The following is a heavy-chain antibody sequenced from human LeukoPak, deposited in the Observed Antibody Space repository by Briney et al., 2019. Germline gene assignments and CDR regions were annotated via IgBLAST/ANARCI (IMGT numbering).Heavy chain of an antibody. CDR2: INHSGST. D-gene: IGHD3-10*01. CDR1: GGSFSGYY. Sequence: SETLSLTCAVYGGSFSGYYWSWIRQPPGKGLEWIGEINHSGSTNYNPSLKSRVTISVDTSKNQFSLKLSSVTAADTAVYYCARKSGRSKHYYGSGSYYSQPLDYWGQGTLVTVSS. J-gene: IGHJ4*02. CDR3: ARKSGRSKHYYGSGSYYSQPLDY. V-gene: IGHV4-34*01.